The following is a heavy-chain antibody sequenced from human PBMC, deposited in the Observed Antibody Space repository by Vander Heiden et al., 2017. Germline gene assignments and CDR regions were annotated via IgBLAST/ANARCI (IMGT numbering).Heavy chain of an antibody. CDR1: GFTFSNAW. V-gene: IGHV3-15*01. CDR3: TTGPSSGWSYYYYYGMDV. D-gene: IGHD6-19*01. J-gene: IGHJ6*02. Sequence: EVQLVESGGGLVKPGGSLRLSCAASGFTFSNAWMSWVRQAPGKGLEWVGRIKSKTDGGTTDYAEPVKGRGTISRDDSKNTLYLQMNSLKNEDKDVYYCTTGPSSGWSYYYYYGMDVWGQGNTVTVSS. CDR2: IKSKTDGGTT.